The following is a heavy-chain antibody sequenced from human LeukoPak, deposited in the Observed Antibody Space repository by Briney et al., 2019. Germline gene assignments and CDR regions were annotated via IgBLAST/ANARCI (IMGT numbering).Heavy chain of an antibody. J-gene: IGHJ4*02. D-gene: IGHD3-10*01. CDR1: GFTFSSYA. CDR2: ILHDGSNE. Sequence: GGSLRLSCAVSGFTFSSYAMHWVRQAPGKGLEWVAVILHDGSNEYYADSVKGRFTISRDNSKNTLYLQMNSLRAEDTAVHYCAKDGETMVRGVITDWGQGTLVTVSS. CDR3: AKDGETMVRGVITD. V-gene: IGHV3-30-3*01.